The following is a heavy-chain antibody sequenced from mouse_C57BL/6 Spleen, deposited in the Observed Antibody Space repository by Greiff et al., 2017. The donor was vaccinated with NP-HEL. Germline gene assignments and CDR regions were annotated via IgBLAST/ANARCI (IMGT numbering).Heavy chain of an antibody. CDR2: ISYDGSN. Sequence: DVKLQESGPGLVKPSQSLSLTCSVTGYSITSGYYWNWIRQFPGNKLEWMGYISYDGSNNYNPSLKNRISITRDTSKNQFFLKLNSVTTEDTATYYCARGGSGYSYFDYWGQGTTLTVSS. J-gene: IGHJ2*01. CDR1: GYSITSGYY. CDR3: ARGGSGYSYFDY. V-gene: IGHV3-6*01. D-gene: IGHD3-2*02.